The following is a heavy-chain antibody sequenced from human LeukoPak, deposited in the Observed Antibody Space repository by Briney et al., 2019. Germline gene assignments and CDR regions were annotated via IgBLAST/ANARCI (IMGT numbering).Heavy chain of an antibody. CDR2: IHPGDSDP. Sequence: GESLKISFKGFGYSFSSYWIGWLRQMSGKGLEWMGVIHPGDSDPRYSPSFQGQVTISAAKSITPAYLQWSSLKASDTVMYYCARPRDFGGNYYFDYWGQGTLVTVSS. CDR1: GYSFSSYW. CDR3: ARPRDFGGNYYFDY. V-gene: IGHV5-51*01. J-gene: IGHJ4*02. D-gene: IGHD4-23*01.